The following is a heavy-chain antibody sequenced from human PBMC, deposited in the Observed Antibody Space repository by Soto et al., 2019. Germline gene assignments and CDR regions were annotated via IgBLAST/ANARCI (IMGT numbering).Heavy chain of an antibody. CDR1: GFTFSSYG. J-gene: IGHJ4*02. D-gene: IGHD6-19*01. V-gene: IGHV3-30*18. Sequence: QVQLVESGGGVVQPGRSLRLSCAASGFTFSSYGMHWVRQAPGKGLEWVAVISYDGSNKYYADSVKGRFTISRDNSKNTLYLQMNSLRAEDTAVYYCAKDRLRAGIAVAGYFDYWGQGTLVTVSS. CDR2: ISYDGSNK. CDR3: AKDRLRAGIAVAGYFDY.